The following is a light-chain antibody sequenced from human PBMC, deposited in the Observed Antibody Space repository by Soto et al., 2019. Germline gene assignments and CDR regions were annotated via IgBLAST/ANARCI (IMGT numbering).Light chain of an antibody. Sequence: EIVLTQSPGTLSLSPGERATLSCRASQSVSNNYLAWYQQKPGQAPRLLIYGASSRATGIPDRFSGSGSGADFTLTISRLEPEDFVVYYCQQCNDSPLTFGGGTKV. J-gene: IGKJ4*01. CDR2: GAS. CDR3: QQCNDSPLT. CDR1: QSVSNNY. V-gene: IGKV3-20*01.